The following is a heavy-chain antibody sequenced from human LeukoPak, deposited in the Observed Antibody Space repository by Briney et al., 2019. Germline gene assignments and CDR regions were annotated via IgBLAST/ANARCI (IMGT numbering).Heavy chain of an antibody. CDR1: GFTFSSYA. Sequence: GGSLRLSCAASGFTFSSYAMSWVRQAPGKGLEWVSAISGSGGSTYYADSVKGRFTISRDNSKNTLYLQMNSLRAEDTAVYYCARNDFWSGSAFDIWGQGTMVTVSS. V-gene: IGHV3-23*01. CDR3: ARNDFWSGSAFDI. D-gene: IGHD3-3*01. J-gene: IGHJ3*02. CDR2: ISGSGGST.